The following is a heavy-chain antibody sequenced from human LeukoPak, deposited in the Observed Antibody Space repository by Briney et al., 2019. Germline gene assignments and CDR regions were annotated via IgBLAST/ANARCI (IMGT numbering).Heavy chain of an antibody. V-gene: IGHV3-7*03. CDR1: GFTFSNYW. D-gene: IGHD6-19*01. J-gene: IGHJ4*02. CDR3: ARSVAGHEGPFDY. Sequence: GGSLRLSCAASGFTFSNYWMSWVRQTPGKGLEWVANIKEDGSDKYYVDSLKGRFTISRDNAKNSLYLQMNSLRAEDTAVYYCARSVAGHEGPFDYWGQGTLVTVSS. CDR2: IKEDGSDK.